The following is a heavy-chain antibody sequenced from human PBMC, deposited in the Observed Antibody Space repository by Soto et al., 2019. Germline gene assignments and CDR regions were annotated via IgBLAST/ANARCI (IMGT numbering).Heavy chain of an antibody. CDR3: ARGSNIVGATVRYYGMDV. V-gene: IGHV1-46*01. J-gene: IGHJ6*02. D-gene: IGHD1-26*01. CDR2: INPGGGST. Sequence: ASVKVSCKASGYTFTSYYMHWVRQAPGQGLEWMGIINPGGGSTSYAQKFQGRVTMTRDTSTSTVYMELSSLRSEDTAVYYCARGSNIVGATVRYYGMDVWGQGTTVTVSS. CDR1: GYTFTSYY.